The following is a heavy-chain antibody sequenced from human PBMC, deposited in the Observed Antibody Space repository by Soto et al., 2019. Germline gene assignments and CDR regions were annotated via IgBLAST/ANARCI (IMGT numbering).Heavy chain of an antibody. J-gene: IGHJ6*02. V-gene: IGHV1-69*01. CDR2: IIPISGTA. Sequence: QVHLVQSGAEVKKPGSSVKVSCKASRGTFSSYAISWVRQAPGQGLEWMGGIIPISGTANYAQKFQGRVTITADESTSTAYMELSSLRSEDTAVYYCARSQGSSTSLEIYYYYYYGMDVWGQGTTVTVSS. D-gene: IGHD2-2*01. CDR3: ARSQGSSTSLEIYYYYYYGMDV. CDR1: RGTFSSYA.